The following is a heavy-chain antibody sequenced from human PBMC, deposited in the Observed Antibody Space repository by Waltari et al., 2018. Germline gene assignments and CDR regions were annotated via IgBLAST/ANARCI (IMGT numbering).Heavy chain of an antibody. J-gene: IGHJ1*01. D-gene: IGHD3-10*01. CDR3: ASGDD. CDR1: GFTFSNYL. V-gene: IGHV3-74*01. Sequence: EVQLVECGGGLVQPGGSFRLSCAASGFTFSNYLMHWVRQAPGRGLMWVSRINIDVSSTDYADSVKGRFTISRDNAKNTLYLHMNSLRAEDTAVYYCASGDDWGRGTLVTVSS. CDR2: INIDVSST.